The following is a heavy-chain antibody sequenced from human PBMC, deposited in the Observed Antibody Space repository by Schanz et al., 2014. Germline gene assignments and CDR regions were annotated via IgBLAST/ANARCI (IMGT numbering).Heavy chain of an antibody. CDR1: GYSFTDYA. D-gene: IGHD3-10*01. J-gene: IGHJ4*02. V-gene: IGHV1-18*01. CDR3: ARDRVSFVRGPLGVD. CDR2: ISGYYGDT. Sequence: QVQLVQSGAEVKKPGVSVKVSCKASGYSFTDYAIHWVRQAPGQGLEWMGWISGYYGDTNYAPKFQDRVTMTTDTSMGITSLELRNLKSDDTAVYYCARDRVSFVRGPLGVDWGQGTQVIVSS.